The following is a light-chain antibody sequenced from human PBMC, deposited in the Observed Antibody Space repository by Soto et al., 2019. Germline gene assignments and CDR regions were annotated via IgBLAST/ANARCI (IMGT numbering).Light chain of an antibody. V-gene: IGKV3-20*01. CDR2: GAY. Sequence: EIVLTQSPGTLSLSTGERTTLSCRASQSVSSSNLLWYQQKRGQAPRLLIYGAYKRATGIPDRFSGSGSGTDFTLTISRLEPEDFALYYCQHYGNSPPYTFGQGTKVDIK. CDR3: QHYGNSPPYT. J-gene: IGKJ2*01. CDR1: QSVSSSN.